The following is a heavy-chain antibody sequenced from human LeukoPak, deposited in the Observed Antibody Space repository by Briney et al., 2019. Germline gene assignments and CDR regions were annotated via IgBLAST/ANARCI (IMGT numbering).Heavy chain of an antibody. J-gene: IGHJ4*02. V-gene: IGHV4-34*01. CDR1: GESFSGYY. CDR2: INHSGST. CDR3: ARRHDILTGYYDY. Sequence: SETLSLTCAVYGESFSGYYWSWIRQPPGKGLEWIGEINHSGSTNYNPSLKSRVTISVDTSKNQFSLKLSSVTAADTAVYYCARRHDILTGYYDYWGQGTLVTVSS. D-gene: IGHD3-9*01.